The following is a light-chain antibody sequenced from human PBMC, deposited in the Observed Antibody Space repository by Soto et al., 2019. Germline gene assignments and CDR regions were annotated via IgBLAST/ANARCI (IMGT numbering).Light chain of an antibody. J-gene: IGKJ5*01. CDR1: QSVRTY. Sequence: EIVLTQSPVTLSLSPGERATLSCRASQSVRTYLAWYQVKPGQAPRLLIYDASSRASGVPARFSGSGSGTDLTLTISSLEPEDFALYYCQQRNSWPPITVGQGTRLEIK. CDR3: QQRNSWPPIT. V-gene: IGKV3-11*01. CDR2: DAS.